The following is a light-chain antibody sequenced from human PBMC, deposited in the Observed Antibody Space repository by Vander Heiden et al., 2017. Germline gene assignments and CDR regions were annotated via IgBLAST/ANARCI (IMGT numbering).Light chain of an antibody. Sequence: DIQMTQSPSSLSASVGDRVTITCQASQDISNYLNWYQQKPGKAPKLLIYDASNLETGVPSRFSGSGSGTDFTFTISSLQPEDIATYYCQQYDNPPPLTFGQGTKLEMK. V-gene: IGKV1-33*01. CDR3: QQYDNPPPLT. J-gene: IGKJ2*01. CDR2: DAS. CDR1: QDISNY.